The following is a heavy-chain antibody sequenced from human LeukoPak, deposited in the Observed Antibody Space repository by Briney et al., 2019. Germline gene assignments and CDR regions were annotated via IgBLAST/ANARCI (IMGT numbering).Heavy chain of an antibody. J-gene: IGHJ4*02. Sequence: GGSLRLSRAASGFTVRSYWMHWVRQAPGKGLVWVSHINSDGSNTGYADSVKGRFTISRDTAKNTLYLQMDSLRAEDTAVYYCVRQDIGSYLGGYWGQGTLVTVSS. CDR3: VRQDIGSYLGGY. CDR1: GFTVRSYW. V-gene: IGHV3-74*01. CDR2: INSDGSNT. D-gene: IGHD1-26*01.